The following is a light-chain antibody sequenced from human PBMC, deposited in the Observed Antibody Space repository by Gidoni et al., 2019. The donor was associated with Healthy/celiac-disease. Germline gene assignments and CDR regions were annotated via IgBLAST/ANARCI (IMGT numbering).Light chain of an antibody. CDR3: QQYNNWPLYT. V-gene: IGKV3-15*01. CDR1: QSVSSN. Sequence: EIVMTQSPATLSVSTGERATLSCRASQSVSSNLACSQQKPGQAPMLLIYGASTRATGIPARFSGSGSGTEFTLTISSLQSEDFAVYSCQQYNNWPLYTFGQGTKLEIK. J-gene: IGKJ2*01. CDR2: GAS.